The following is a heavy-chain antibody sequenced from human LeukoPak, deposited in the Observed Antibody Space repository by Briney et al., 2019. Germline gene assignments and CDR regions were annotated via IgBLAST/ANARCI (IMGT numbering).Heavy chain of an antibody. CDR1: GFTFSSYA. Sequence: GGSLRLSCAASGFTFSSYAMSWVRQAPGKGLEWVSTIGGSGGATYYADSVKGRFTISRDTSKNTLYLQMNSLRAEDTAVYYCAKGWYDLAYWGQGTLVTVSS. CDR2: IGGSGGAT. J-gene: IGHJ4*02. V-gene: IGHV3-23*01. D-gene: IGHD6-13*01. CDR3: AKGWYDLAY.